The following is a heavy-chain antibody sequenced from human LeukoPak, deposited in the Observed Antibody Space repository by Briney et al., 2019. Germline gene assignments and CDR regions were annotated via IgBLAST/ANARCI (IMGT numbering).Heavy chain of an antibody. CDR1: GGTFSSYA. CDR2: IIPILGIA. Sequence: ASVKVSCEASGGTFSSYAISWVRQAPGQGLEWVGRIIPILGIANYAQKFQGRVTITADKSTSTAYMELSSLRSEDTAVYYCARNFNWNGGFFDYWGQGTLVTVSS. V-gene: IGHV1-69*04. D-gene: IGHD1-20*01. CDR3: ARNFNWNGGFFDY. J-gene: IGHJ4*02.